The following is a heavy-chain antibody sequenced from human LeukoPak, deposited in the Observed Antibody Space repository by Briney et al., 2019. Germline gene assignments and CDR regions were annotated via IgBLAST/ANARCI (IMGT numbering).Heavy chain of an antibody. CDR3: AKDLGRWLPVSSFDY. J-gene: IGHJ4*02. D-gene: IGHD5-18*01. CDR2: ISGSGGST. V-gene: IGHV3-23*01. CDR1: GFTFSSYA. Sequence: QPGVSLRLFCAASGFTFSSYAMSWVRQAPGEGLEWVSAISGSGGSTYYADSVKGRFTISRDNPKNTLYLQMNSLRAEDTAVYYCAKDLGRWLPVSSFDYWGQGTLVTVSS.